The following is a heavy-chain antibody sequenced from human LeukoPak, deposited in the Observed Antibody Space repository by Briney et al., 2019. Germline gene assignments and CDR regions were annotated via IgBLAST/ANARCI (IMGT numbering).Heavy chain of an antibody. Sequence: ASVKVCCKASGYTFTDYYMHWVRQAPGQGLEWMGWINPNSGGTNYAQKFQGRVIMTRDTSISTAYMELSRLGSDDTAVYYCARGGSTDSIHSCGGNRYFLDYWGQGTLVTVSS. J-gene: IGHJ4*02. CDR3: ARGGSTDSIHSCGGNRYFLDY. D-gene: IGHD2-21*02. V-gene: IGHV1-2*02. CDR2: INPNSGGT. CDR1: GYTFTDYY.